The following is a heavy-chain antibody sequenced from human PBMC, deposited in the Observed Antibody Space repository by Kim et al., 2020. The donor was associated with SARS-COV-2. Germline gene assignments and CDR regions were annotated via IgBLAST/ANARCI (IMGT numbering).Heavy chain of an antibody. V-gene: IGHV3-23*01. Sequence: STYYADSVKDRFTISRDNSKNALYLQVSSLSPEDTAIYYCASTGFGEKDVWGQGTTVTVSS. D-gene: IGHD3-10*01. J-gene: IGHJ6*02. CDR3: ASTGFGEKDV. CDR2: ST.